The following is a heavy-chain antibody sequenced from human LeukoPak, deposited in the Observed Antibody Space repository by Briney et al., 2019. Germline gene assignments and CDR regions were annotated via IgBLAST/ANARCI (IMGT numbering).Heavy chain of an antibody. CDR1: GFTFSSYS. Sequence: GGSLRLSCAASGFTFSSYSMNWVRQAPGKGLEWVSYISSSSSTIYYADSVKGRFTISRDNAKNSLYLQMNSLRDEDTAVYYCARDRDSSSWYYFDYWGQGTLVTVFS. CDR3: ARDRDSSSWYYFDY. V-gene: IGHV3-48*02. D-gene: IGHD6-13*01. J-gene: IGHJ4*02. CDR2: ISSSSSTI.